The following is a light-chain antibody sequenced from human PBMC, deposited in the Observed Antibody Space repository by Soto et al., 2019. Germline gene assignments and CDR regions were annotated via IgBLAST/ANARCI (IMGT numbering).Light chain of an antibody. V-gene: IGLV2-14*01. CDR3: SSYTSSSLYV. J-gene: IGLJ1*01. CDR2: DVS. CDR1: SSDVGGYNY. Sequence: QSVLTQPASVSGSPGQSITISCTGTSSDVGGYNYVSWYQQHPGKAPKLMIYDVSNRPSGVSDRVSGSKSGNTASLTISGLQAEDEAGYYCSSYTSSSLYVFGTGTKLTVL.